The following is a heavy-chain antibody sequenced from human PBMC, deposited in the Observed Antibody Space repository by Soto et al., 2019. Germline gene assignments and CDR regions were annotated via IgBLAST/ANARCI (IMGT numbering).Heavy chain of an antibody. J-gene: IGHJ4*02. Sequence: TLSLTCAVSGGSISSGGYSWSWIRQPPGKGLEWIEYIHHSGSTYYNPSLKSRVTISVDRSKNQFSLKLSSVTAEDTAVYYCAYSSTPFDYWGQGTLVTVSS. CDR1: GGSISSGGYS. CDR3: AYSSTPFDY. D-gene: IGHD6-13*01. V-gene: IGHV4-30-2*01. CDR2: IHHSGST.